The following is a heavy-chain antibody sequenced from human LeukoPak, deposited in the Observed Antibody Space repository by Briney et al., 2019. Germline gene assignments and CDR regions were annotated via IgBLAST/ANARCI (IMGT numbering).Heavy chain of an antibody. CDR3: ARDAIRYSYGRY. D-gene: IGHD5-18*01. Sequence: GGSLRLSCAASGFTFSSYGMHWVRQAPGKGLEWVAVILSDGSKEFYTDSVKGRFTISRDNSKNTLYLQMSSLRAEDTAVYYCARDAIRYSYGRYWGQGTLVTVSS. V-gene: IGHV3-33*01. CDR1: GFTFSSYG. CDR2: ILSDGSKE. J-gene: IGHJ4*02.